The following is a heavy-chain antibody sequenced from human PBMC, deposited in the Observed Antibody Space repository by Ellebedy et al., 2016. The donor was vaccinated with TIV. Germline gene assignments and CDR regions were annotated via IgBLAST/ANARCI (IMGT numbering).Heavy chain of an antibody. V-gene: IGHV1-24*01. J-gene: IGHJ5*02. CDR1: GYTLAELS. CDR2: FDPEDGET. CDR3: ATDFELSPYAQLVPS. Sequence: ASVKVSCXVSGYTLAELSMHWVRQAPGKYFEWMGGFDPEDGETIYAQKFQGRVTMTDDTSTDTAYMELSSLRSEDTAVYYCATDFELSPYAQLVPSWGQGTLVTVSS. D-gene: IGHD6-13*01.